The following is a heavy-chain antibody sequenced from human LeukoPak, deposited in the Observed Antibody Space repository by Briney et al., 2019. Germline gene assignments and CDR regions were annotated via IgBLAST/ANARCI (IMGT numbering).Heavy chain of an antibody. D-gene: IGHD3-16*01. CDR1: GFTFSGYA. J-gene: IGHJ4*02. CDR2: ISGFGGST. CDR3: AKDGSLGY. V-gene: IGHV3-23*01. Sequence: GGSLRLSCAASGFTFSGYAMSWVRQAPGQGLEWVSTISGFGGSTYYADSVKGRFTISRDNSKNTLYLQMNSLRAEDTAVYYCAKDGSLGYWGQGTLVTVSS.